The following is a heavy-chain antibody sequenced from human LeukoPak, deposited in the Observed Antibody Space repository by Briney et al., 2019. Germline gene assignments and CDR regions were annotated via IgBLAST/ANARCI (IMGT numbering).Heavy chain of an antibody. D-gene: IGHD3-10*01. V-gene: IGHV2-5*01. J-gene: IGHJ3*01. CDR1: GFSLSTSGVG. Sequence: SGPTLVNPTQTLTLTCTFSGFSLSTSGVGVCWIRQPPGTALEWLALIYWNDDKRYSPSLKSRLAITKDTSKNQVVLTMTNMDPVDTTTYYCAHRRMVRGATNAFDLWGQGTMVTVSS. CDR2: IYWNDDK. CDR3: AHRRMVRGATNAFDL.